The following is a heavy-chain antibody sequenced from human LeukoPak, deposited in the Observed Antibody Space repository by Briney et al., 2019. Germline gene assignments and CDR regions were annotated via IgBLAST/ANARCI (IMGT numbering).Heavy chain of an antibody. V-gene: IGHV5-51*01. CDR2: IYPGDSDT. J-gene: IGHJ2*01. CDR3: ARPGPGYPQRPGFGYFDL. CDR1: GYSFTSHW. Sequence: GESLQISCKGSGYSFTSHWIGWVRQMPGKGLEWMGIIYPGDSDTRYSPSFQGQVTISADKSISTAYLQWSSLKASDTAMYYCARPGPGYPQRPGFGYFDLWGRGTLVTVSS. D-gene: IGHD5-12*01.